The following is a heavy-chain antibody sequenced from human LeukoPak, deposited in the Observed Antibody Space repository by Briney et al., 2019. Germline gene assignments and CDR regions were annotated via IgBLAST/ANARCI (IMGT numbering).Heavy chain of an antibody. CDR1: GFTFSSYW. CDR3: ARELPHCSSTSCYTGFDY. Sequence: GGSLRLSCAASGFTFSSYWMSWVRQAPGKGLEWVANIKQDGSEKYYVDSVKGRFTISRDNAKNSLHLQMNSLRAEDTAVYYCARELPHCSSTSCYTGFDYWGQGTLVTVSS. J-gene: IGHJ4*02. V-gene: IGHV3-7*01. CDR2: IKQDGSEK. D-gene: IGHD2-2*02.